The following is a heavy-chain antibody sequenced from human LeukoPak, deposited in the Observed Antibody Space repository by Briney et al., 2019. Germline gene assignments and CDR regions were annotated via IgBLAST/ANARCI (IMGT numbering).Heavy chain of an antibody. V-gene: IGHV3-7*03. Sequence: GGSLRLSCATTGFTFSSYWMNWVRQAPGKGLEWVANIEQDGSEKNYVDSVKGRFTISRDNAKNSLYLQMSSLRAEDTAVYYCAGGRGWSSDYWGQGTLVTVSS. CDR2: IEQDGSEK. CDR3: AGGRGWSSDY. D-gene: IGHD6-19*01. J-gene: IGHJ4*02. CDR1: GFTFSSYW.